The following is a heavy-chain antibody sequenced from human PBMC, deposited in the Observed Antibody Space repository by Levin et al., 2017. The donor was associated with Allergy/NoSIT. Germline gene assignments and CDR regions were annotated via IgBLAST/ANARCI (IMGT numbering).Heavy chain of an antibody. CDR1: GFTFRSYS. CDR2: ISDSSNMI. V-gene: IGHV3-48*01. J-gene: IGHJ3*02. Sequence: GGSLRLSCAASGFTFRSYSMNWVSQAPGKGLEWLSYISDSSNMIYYADSVKGRFTISRDNAKNSLYLQMNSLRADDTAVYYCVRDYHDVWSGYYPDAFDIWGRGTVVTVSS. CDR3: VRDYHDVWSGYYPDAFDI. D-gene: IGHD3-3*01.